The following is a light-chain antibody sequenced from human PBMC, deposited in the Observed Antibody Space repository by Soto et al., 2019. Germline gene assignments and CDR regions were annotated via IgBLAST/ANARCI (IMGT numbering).Light chain of an antibody. V-gene: IGKV1-9*01. Sequence: IQLTQSPSSLSASVGDRVTISWRASQGIANFLAWYQQKPGKDPKLLIYGASTLKSGVPSRFSGSGSGTDFTLTLSSMQPEDFATYYCQHLNSSPIPFGPVTKVDIK. CDR3: QHLNSSPIP. CDR1: QGIANF. J-gene: IGKJ3*01. CDR2: GAS.